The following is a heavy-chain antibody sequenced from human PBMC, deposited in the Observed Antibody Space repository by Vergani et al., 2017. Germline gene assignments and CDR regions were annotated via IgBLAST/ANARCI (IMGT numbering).Heavy chain of an antibody. D-gene: IGHD5-18*01. Sequence: QVQLQQWGAGLLKPSETLSLTCAVYGGSFSGYYWSWIRQPPGKGLEWIGEINHSGSTNYNPSLKSRVTISVDTSKNQFSLKLSSVTAADTAVYYCAGGGLYSYGFPYYDYGMDVWGQGTTVTVSS. J-gene: IGHJ6*02. CDR2: INHSGST. V-gene: IGHV4-34*01. CDR3: AGGGLYSYGFPYYDYGMDV. CDR1: GGSFSGYY.